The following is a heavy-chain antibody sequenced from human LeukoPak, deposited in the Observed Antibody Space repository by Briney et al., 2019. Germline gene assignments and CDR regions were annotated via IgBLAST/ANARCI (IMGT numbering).Heavy chain of an antibody. V-gene: IGHV4-30-4*01. J-gene: IGHJ4*02. D-gene: IGHD2-2*01. CDR1: GFSISSGDYY. CDR3: ARVRNQLLSFDY. Sequence: SQTLSLTCTVSGFSISSGDYYWSWIRPPPGKGLVWIGYIYYSGSTYYNPSLKSRVTISVDTSKNQFSLKLSSVTAADTAVYYCARVRNQLLSFDYWGQGTLVTVSS. CDR2: IYYSGST.